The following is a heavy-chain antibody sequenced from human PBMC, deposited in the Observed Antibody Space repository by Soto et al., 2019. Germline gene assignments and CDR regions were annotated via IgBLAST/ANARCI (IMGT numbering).Heavy chain of an antibody. J-gene: IGHJ6*02. CDR3: ARESGSYGMDV. CDR1: GYTFTSYY. D-gene: IGHD2-15*01. CDR2: INPSGGST. V-gene: IGHV1-46*01. Sequence: ASVKVSCKASGYTFTSYYMHWVRQAPGQGLEWMGLINPSGGSTSYAQKFQGRVTMTRDTSTSTVYMELSSLRSEDTAVYYCARESGSYGMDVWGQGTTVTVSS.